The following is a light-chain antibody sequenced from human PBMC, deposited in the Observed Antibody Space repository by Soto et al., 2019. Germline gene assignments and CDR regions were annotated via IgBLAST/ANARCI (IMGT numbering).Light chain of an antibody. CDR3: QQYNNWPLT. V-gene: IGKV3-15*01. CDR2: GAS. CDR1: QSVSSN. Sequence: ERVMTQSPATLSVSPWERVTLSCRASQSVSSNLAWYQQKPGQAPRLLIYGASTRATGIPARFSGSGSGTEFTLTISSLQSEDFAVYYCQQYNNWPLTFGGGTKVEI. J-gene: IGKJ4*01.